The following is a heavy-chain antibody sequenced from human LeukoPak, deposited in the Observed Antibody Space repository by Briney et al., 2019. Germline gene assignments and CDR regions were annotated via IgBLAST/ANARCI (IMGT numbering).Heavy chain of an antibody. D-gene: IGHD6-19*01. J-gene: IGHJ4*02. CDR3: AKDMGYNSGWTRIDY. V-gene: IGHV3-30*02. CDR2: IRYDGSNQ. Sequence: PGGSLRLSYAASGFTYSSYGMYWVRQTPGKGLEWVAFIRYDGSNQYYADSVKGRFTISRDNSKNTLSLQMNSLKTEDTAVYYCAKDMGYNSGWTRIDYWGQGTLVTVSS. CDR1: GFTYSSYG.